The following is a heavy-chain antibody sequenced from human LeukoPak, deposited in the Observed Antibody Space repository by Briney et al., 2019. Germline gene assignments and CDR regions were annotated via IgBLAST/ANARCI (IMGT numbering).Heavy chain of an antibody. CDR2: INSDGSST. CDR1: GFTFSSYW. CDR3: ARDPLGYDSSGYYDY. J-gene: IGHJ4*02. Sequence: GESLRLYCAASGFTFSSYWMHWVRQAPGKGLVWVSRINSDGSSTSYADSVKGRFTISRDNAKNTLYLQMNSLRAEDTAVYYCARDPLGYDSSGYYDYWGQGTLVTVSS. D-gene: IGHD3-22*01. V-gene: IGHV3-74*01.